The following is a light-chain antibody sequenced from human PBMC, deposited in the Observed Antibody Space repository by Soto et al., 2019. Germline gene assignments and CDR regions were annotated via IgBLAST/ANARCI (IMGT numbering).Light chain of an antibody. J-gene: IGLJ1*01. CDR2: VSNDDSH. Sequence: QLVLTQSPSASASLGASVKLTCTLSSRHSTYAIAWHQQQPGKGPRYLMKVSNDDSHNKGDGIPDRFSGSSSGAERYLTISSLQSEDEADYYCQTWDTASYVFGTGTQLTVL. CDR1: SRHSTYA. CDR3: QTWDTASYV. V-gene: IGLV4-69*01.